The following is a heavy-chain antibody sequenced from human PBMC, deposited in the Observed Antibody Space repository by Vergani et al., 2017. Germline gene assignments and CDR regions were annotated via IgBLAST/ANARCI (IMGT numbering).Heavy chain of an antibody. J-gene: IGHJ6*02. CDR3: ARENYYGSGSYYSYYYYYGMDV. D-gene: IGHD3-10*01. CDR1: GGSFSGYY. V-gene: IGHV4-34*01. CDR2: INHSGST. Sequence: QVQLQQWGAGLLKPSETLSLTCAVYGGSFSGYYWSWIRQPPGKGLEWVGEINHSGSTNYNPSLKSRVTISVDTSKNQFSLKLSSVTAADTAVYYCARENYYGSGSYYSYYYYYGMDVWGQGTTVTVSS.